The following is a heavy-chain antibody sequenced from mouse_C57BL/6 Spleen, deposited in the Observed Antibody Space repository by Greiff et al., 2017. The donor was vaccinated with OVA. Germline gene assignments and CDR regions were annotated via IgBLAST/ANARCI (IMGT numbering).Heavy chain of an antibody. V-gene: IGHV1-82*01. CDR3: ARSDSSGYGWFAY. CDR1: GYAFSSSW. Sequence: QVQLKQSGPELVKPGASVKISCKASGYAFSSSWMNWVKQRPGKGLEWIGRIYPGDGDTNYNGKFKGKATLTADKSSSTAYMQLSSLTSEDSAVYFCARSDSSGYGWFAYWGQGTLVTVSA. D-gene: IGHD3-2*02. CDR2: IYPGDGDT. J-gene: IGHJ3*01.